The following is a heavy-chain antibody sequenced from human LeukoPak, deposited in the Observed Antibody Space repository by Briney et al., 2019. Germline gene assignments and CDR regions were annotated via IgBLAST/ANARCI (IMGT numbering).Heavy chain of an antibody. CDR1: GFTFSSYG. CDR2: IWYDGSNK. CDR3: ATDVEGTLDY. Sequence: GGSLRLSRAASGFTFSSYGMHWVRQAPGKGLEWVAVIWYDGSNKYYADSVKGRFTISRDNSKNTLYLQMNSLRAEDTAVYYCATDVEGTLDYWGQGTLVTVSS. D-gene: IGHD1-14*01. J-gene: IGHJ4*02. V-gene: IGHV3-33*01.